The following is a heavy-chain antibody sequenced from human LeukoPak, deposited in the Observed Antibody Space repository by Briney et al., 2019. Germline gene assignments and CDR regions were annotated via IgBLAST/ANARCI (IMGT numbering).Heavy chain of an antibody. CDR2: ISVSGNT. Sequence: PGGSLRLSCAASGFTLSSYAMSWVRQAPGKGLKWVSAISVSGNTYHADSVKGRFTISRDSSKNTLYLQMNRLRAEDAAVYYCAKAPVATCSGAYCYPFDYWGQGTLVTVSS. CDR1: GFTLSSYA. D-gene: IGHD2-21*01. J-gene: IGHJ4*02. V-gene: IGHV3-23*01. CDR3: AKAPVATCSGAYCYPFDY.